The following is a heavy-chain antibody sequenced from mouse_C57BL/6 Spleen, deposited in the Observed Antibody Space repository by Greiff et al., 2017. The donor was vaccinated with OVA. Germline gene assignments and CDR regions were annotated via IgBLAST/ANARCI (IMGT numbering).Heavy chain of an antibody. V-gene: IGHV5-17*02. D-gene: IGHD3-3*01. CDR3: AREGPRFAY. CDR1: GFTFSSFG. CDR2: ISSGSSTI. Sequence: EVKLVESGGGLVQPGGSRKLSCAASGFTFSSFGMHWVRQAPEKGLEWVAYISSGSSTIYYADTVKGRFTISRDNPKNTLFLQMTSLRSEDTAMYYCAREGPRFAYWGQGTLVTVSA. J-gene: IGHJ3*01.